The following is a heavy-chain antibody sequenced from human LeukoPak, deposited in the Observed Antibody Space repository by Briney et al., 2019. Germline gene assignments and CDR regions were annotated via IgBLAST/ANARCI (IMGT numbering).Heavy chain of an antibody. Sequence: ASVKVSCKASGYTITGYYMHWVRQAPGQGLEWMGWINPNSGGTNYAQKFQGRVTMTRDTSISTAYMELSRLRSDDTAVYYCASVYGDYGFGWFDPWGQGTLVTVSS. CDR1: GYTITGYY. J-gene: IGHJ5*02. CDR2: INPNSGGT. V-gene: IGHV1-2*02. D-gene: IGHD4-17*01. CDR3: ASVYGDYGFGWFDP.